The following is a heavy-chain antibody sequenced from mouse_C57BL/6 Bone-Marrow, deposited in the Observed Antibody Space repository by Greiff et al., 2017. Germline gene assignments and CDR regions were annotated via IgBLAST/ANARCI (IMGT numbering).Heavy chain of an antibody. CDR3: AREGRITTVVGYYAMDY. V-gene: IGHV3-6*01. Sequence: VQLQQSGPGLVKPSQSLSLTCSVTGYSITSGYYWNWIRQFPGNKLEWMGYISYDGSNNYNPSLKNRISITRDTSKNQFFLKLNSVTTEDTATYYCAREGRITTVVGYYAMDYWGQGTSVTVSS. CDR1: GYSITSGYY. D-gene: IGHD1-1*01. J-gene: IGHJ4*01. CDR2: ISYDGSN.